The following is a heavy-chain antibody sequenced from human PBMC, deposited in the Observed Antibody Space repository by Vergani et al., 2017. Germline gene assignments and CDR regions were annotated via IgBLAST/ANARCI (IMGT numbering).Heavy chain of an antibody. J-gene: IGHJ5*02. CDR2: ISSSSSYI. D-gene: IGHD2-15*01. V-gene: IGHV3-21*01. Sequence: EVQLVESGGGLVKPGGSLRLSCAASGFTFSSYSMNWVRQAPGKGLEWVSSISSSSSYIYYADSVKGRFTISRDNAKNSLYLQMNSLRAEDTAVYYCAREDYDCSGGSCYTSYYGDFPLGWFDPWGQGTLVTVSS. CDR3: AREDYDCSGGSCYTSYYGDFPLGWFDP. CDR1: GFTFSSYS.